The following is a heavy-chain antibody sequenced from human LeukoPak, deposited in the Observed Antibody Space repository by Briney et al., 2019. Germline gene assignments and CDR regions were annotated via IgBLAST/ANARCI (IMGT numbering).Heavy chain of an antibody. J-gene: IGHJ5*02. Sequence: KPGGSLRLSCAASGFTFSSYTMNWVRQAPGKGLEWVSSISSSSSYIYYVDSVKGRFTISRDNAKNSLYLQVNSLRAEDTAVYYCARVSNIQQPISALVAWGQGTPVTVSS. CDR3: ARVSNIQQPISALVA. CDR2: ISSSSSYI. V-gene: IGHV3-21*01. CDR1: GFTFSSYT. D-gene: IGHD6-13*01.